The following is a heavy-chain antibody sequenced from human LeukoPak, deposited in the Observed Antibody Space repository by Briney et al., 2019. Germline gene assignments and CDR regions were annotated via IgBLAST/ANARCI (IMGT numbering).Heavy chain of an antibody. J-gene: IGHJ4*02. CDR1: GERVSSSTVA. CDR2: TYYRSKWYN. Sequence: SQTLSLTCAISGERVSSSTVAWNWIRQSPSRGLEWLGRTYYRSKWYNDYAVSVKSRIIINADTSKKQFSLHLKSVTPEDTAVYYCARKKYGDYPAPDYWGQGTLVTVSS. V-gene: IGHV6-1*01. CDR3: ARKKYGDYPAPDY. D-gene: IGHD4-17*01.